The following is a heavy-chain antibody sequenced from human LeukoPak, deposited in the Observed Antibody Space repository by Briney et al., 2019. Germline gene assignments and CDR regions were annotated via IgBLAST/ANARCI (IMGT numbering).Heavy chain of an antibody. CDR2: IYHSGST. V-gene: IGHV4-39*07. D-gene: IGHD5-12*01. CDR3: ASHTSGYSGYEDAFDI. Sequence: PSETLSLTCTVSGGSISSGSYYWSWIRQPAGKGLEWIGSIYHSGSTYYNPSLKSRVTISVDTSKNEFSLKLTSVTAADTAVYYCASHTSGYSGYEDAFDIWGQGTMVTVSS. CDR1: GGSISSGSYY. J-gene: IGHJ3*02.